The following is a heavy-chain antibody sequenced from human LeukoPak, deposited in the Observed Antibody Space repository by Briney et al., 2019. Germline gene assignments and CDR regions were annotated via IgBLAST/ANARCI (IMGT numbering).Heavy chain of an antibody. CDR2: IYYSGST. CDR3: ARDATWTAPINWFDP. J-gene: IGHJ5*02. V-gene: IGHV4-39*07. D-gene: IGHD3/OR15-3a*01. CDR1: GGSFSSSSYY. Sequence: SETLSLTCTVSGGSFSSSSYYWGWIRQPPGKGLDWIGCIYYSGSTYYNPARKSRDPISVVTSQNQFSLQLPSVTAADPAVYFCARDATWTAPINWFDPWGQGTLVTVSS.